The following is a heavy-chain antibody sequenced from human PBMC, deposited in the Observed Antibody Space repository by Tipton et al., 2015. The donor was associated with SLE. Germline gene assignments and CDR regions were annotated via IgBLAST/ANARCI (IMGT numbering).Heavy chain of an antibody. Sequence: QLVQSGAEVKMPGASVQVSCKASGYTFTSYAMNWVRQAPGQGLEWMGWINTNTGNPTYAQGFTGRFVFSLDTSVTTAYLQISSLKAEDTAVYYCARHGPHYYYDSSGYVFFEYWGQGTLVTVSS. D-gene: IGHD3-22*01. CDR1: GYTFTSYA. V-gene: IGHV7-4-1*02. CDR3: ARHGPHYYYDSSGYVFFEY. CDR2: INTNTGNP. J-gene: IGHJ4*02.